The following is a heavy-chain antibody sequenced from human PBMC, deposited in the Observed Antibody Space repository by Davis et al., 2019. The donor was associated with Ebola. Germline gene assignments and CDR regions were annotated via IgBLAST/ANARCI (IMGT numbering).Heavy chain of an antibody. D-gene: IGHD2-21*02. CDR2: IYYSGST. Sequence: MPSETLSLTCALFGESFSGYYWTWIRQPPGKGLEWIAYIYYSGSTHYNPSLKSRATIAVDTSRNQFSLRLSSVTAADTAVYYCAVYTVVVTDLRAQYFQHWGQGTLATVSS. J-gene: IGHJ1*01. CDR1: GESFSGYY. CDR3: AVYTVVVTDLRAQYFQH. V-gene: IGHV4-59*01.